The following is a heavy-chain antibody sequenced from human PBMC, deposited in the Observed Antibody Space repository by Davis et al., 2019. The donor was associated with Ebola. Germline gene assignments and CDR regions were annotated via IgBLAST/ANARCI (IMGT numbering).Heavy chain of an antibody. CDR2: IIPIFGTA. J-gene: IGHJ5*02. D-gene: IGHD4-11*01. CDR3: ARERGRYYRDNWFDP. Sequence: SVKVSCKASGGTFSSYAISWVRQAPGQGLEWMGGIIPIFGTANYAQKFQDRVTITADESTSTAYMELSSLRSEDTAVYYCARERGRYYRDNWFDPWGQGTLVTVSS. V-gene: IGHV1-69*13. CDR1: GGTFSSYA.